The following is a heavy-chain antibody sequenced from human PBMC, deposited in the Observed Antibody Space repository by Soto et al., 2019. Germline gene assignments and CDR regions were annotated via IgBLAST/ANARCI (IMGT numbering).Heavy chain of an antibody. CDR3: ARDSRSWYVPAALDY. CDR1: GYTFTSYG. CDR2: ISAYNGNT. D-gene: IGHD6-13*01. V-gene: IGHV1-18*04. Sequence: QVQLVQSGAEVKKPGASVKVSCKASGYTFTSYGISCVRQAPGQGLEWMGWISAYNGNTNYAQKLQGRVTMTTDKSTSTAYMELRSLRSDVTAVYYCARDSRSWYVPAALDYWGQGTLVTVSS. J-gene: IGHJ4*02.